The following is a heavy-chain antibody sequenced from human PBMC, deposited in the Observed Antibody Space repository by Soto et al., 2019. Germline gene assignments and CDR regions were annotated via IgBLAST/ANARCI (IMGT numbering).Heavy chain of an antibody. D-gene: IGHD3-22*01. CDR3: AKDRVYESSGPDH. Sequence: PGRPLRLSCAASGFTFSSYGMHGVRQAPGQGLEWVAVISYDGSNTSYADSVTGRFTISRDNPTNTLYLQMNSLRAEDTAAYYCAKDRVYESSGPDHWGQGTLVTVSS. V-gene: IGHV3-30*18. J-gene: IGHJ4*02. CDR1: GFTFSSYG. CDR2: ISYDGSNT.